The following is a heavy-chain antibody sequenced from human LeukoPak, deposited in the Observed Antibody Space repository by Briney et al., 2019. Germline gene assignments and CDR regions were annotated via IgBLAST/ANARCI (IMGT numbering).Heavy chain of an antibody. CDR2: ISGSGGST. CDR3: AKASTFSGSPVDY. D-gene: IGHD1-26*01. J-gene: IGHJ4*02. V-gene: IGHV3-23*01. CDR1: GGSFSGYY. Sequence: ETLSLTCAVYGGSFSGYYWSWVRQAPGKGLEWFSAISGSGGSTYYADSVKGRFTISRDNPKNTLSLQMNSLRADDTAVYYCAKASTFSGSPVDYWGQGTLVTVSS.